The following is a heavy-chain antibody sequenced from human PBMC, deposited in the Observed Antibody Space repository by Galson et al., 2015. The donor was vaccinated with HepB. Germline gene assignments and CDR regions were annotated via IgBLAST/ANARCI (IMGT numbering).Heavy chain of an antibody. Sequence: SLRLSCAASGFTFSDYYMAWIRQAPGKGLEWISYISGAGTYTNYPRSVKGRFTISRDNAKNTLYLEMNSLRADDTAVYYCARYAKSSDNRFDPWGQGTLVTVSS. CDR3: ARYAKSSDNRFDP. D-gene: IGHD2-2*01. CDR2: ISGAGTYT. V-gene: IGHV3-11*06. CDR1: GFTFSDYY. J-gene: IGHJ5*02.